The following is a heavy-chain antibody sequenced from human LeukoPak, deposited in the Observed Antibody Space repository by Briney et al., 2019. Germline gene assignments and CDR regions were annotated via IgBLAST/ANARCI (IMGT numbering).Heavy chain of an antibody. CDR1: GFTFSSYS. D-gene: IGHD4-17*01. CDR2: ITSSSRYI. CDR3: AREHYGDYGFDY. Sequence: TTGGSLRLSCAASGFTFSSYSINWVRQAPGKGLGWVSSITSSSRYIYYADSVKGRFTISRDNAKNSLYLQMNSLRAEDTAVYYCAREHYGDYGFDYWGQGTLVTVSS. J-gene: IGHJ4*02. V-gene: IGHV3-21*01.